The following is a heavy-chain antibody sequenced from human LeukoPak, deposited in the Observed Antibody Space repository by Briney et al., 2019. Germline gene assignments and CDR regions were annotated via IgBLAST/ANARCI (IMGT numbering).Heavy chain of an antibody. J-gene: IGHJ4*02. CDR2: ISYDGSNK. V-gene: IGHV3-30-3*01. CDR3: ARDHRWLVDY. D-gene: IGHD6-19*01. Sequence: PGGSLRLSCAASGFTFSSYAMHWVRQAPGKGLEWVAVISYDGSNKYYADSVKGRFTISRDNSKNTLYLQMNSLRAEDTAVYYCARDHRWLVDYWGQGTLVTVSS. CDR1: GFTFSSYA.